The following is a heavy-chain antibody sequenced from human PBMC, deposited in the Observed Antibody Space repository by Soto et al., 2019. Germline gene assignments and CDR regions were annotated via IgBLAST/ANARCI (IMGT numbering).Heavy chain of an antibody. CDR1: GGAFSSYA. J-gene: IGHJ6*02. CDR3: AREKRLRDCRSTSCYSYGMDV. D-gene: IGHD2-2*01. CDR2: IIPIFGTA. Sequence: SVKVSCKASGGAFSSYAISWVRQAPGQGLEWMGGIIPIFGTANYAQKFQGRVTITADESTSTAYMELSSLRSEDTAVYYCAREKRLRDCRSTSCYSYGMDVWG. V-gene: IGHV1-69*13.